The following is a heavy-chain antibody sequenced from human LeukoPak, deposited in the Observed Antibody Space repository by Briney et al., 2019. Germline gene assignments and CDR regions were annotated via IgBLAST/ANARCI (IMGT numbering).Heavy chain of an antibody. CDR1: GFTFSSYS. CDR2: ISSSSSYI. CDR3: ARVKRPLQRTRNWFDP. J-gene: IGHJ5*02. D-gene: IGHD2-2*01. Sequence: GGSLRLSCAASGFTFSSYSMNWVRQAPGKGLEWVSSISSSSSYIYCADSVKGRFTISRDNAKNSLYLQMNSLRAEDTAVYYCARVKRPLQRTRNWFDPWGQGTLVTVSS. V-gene: IGHV3-21*01.